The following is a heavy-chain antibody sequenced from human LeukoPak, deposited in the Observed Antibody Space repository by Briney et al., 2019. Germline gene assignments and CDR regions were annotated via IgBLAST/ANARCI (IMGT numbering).Heavy chain of an antibody. CDR3: ARGGGHGYCSSTSCSTELDY. CDR2: INHSGST. CDR1: GGSFSGYY. Sequence: SETLSLTCAVYGGSFSGYYWSWIRQPPGKGLEWIGEINHSGSTNYNPSLKSRVTISVDTSKNQFSLKLGSVTAADTAVYYCARGGGHGYCSSTSCSTELDYWGQGTLVTVSS. D-gene: IGHD2-2*01. J-gene: IGHJ4*02. V-gene: IGHV4-34*01.